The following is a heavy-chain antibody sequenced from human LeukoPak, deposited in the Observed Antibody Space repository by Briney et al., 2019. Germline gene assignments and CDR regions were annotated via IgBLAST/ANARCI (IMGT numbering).Heavy chain of an antibody. D-gene: IGHD3-3*01. CDR3: AREKFLGRLTRVLDT. CDR2: INHSGST. V-gene: IGHV4-34*01. Sequence: SETLSLTCAVYGGSFSGYYWSWIRQPPGKGLEWIGEINHSGSTNYNPSLKSRLSISADMSKKQFSLKLNSVTAADTAVYYCAREKFLGRLTRVLDTWGQGTLVTVSS. J-gene: IGHJ5*02. CDR1: GGSFSGYY.